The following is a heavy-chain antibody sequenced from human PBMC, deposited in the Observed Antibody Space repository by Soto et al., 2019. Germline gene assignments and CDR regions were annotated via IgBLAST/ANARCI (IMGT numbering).Heavy chain of an antibody. Sequence: SDTLSLTCAVSGGSSSSSNWWSRVRQPPGKGLEWIGEIYHSGSTNYNPSLKSRVTISVDKSKNQFSLKLSSVTAADTAVYYCARDRYDSSGYVIIDAFDIWGQGTMVT. CDR1: GGSSSSSNW. CDR2: IYHSGST. V-gene: IGHV4-4*02. CDR3: ARDRYDSSGYVIIDAFDI. D-gene: IGHD3-22*01. J-gene: IGHJ3*02.